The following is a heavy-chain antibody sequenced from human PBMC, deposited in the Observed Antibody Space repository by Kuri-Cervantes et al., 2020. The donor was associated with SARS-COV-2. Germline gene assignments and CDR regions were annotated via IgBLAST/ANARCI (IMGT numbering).Heavy chain of an antibody. J-gene: IGHJ3*02. CDR2: IRYDGSNK. CDR3: ARDIVPVGATYDAFDI. Sequence: GGSLRLSWAAYGFTFSSYGMHWVRQAPGKGLEWVAFIRYDGSNKYYADSVKGRFTISRDNSKNTLYLQMNSLRAEDTAVYYCARDIVPVGATYDAFDIWGQGTMVTVSS. CDR1: GFTFSSYG. V-gene: IGHV3-30*02. D-gene: IGHD1-26*01.